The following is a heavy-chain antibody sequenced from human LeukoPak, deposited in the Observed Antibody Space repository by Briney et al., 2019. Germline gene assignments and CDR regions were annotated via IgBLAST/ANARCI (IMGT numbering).Heavy chain of an antibody. CDR2: IIPIFGTA. J-gene: IGHJ5*02. D-gene: IGHD3-3*01. Sequence: GASVKLSCKVSGGTFTSYTISWLRQPPGQGLEWMGGIIPIFGTANYTQKFQGRVTLTAVETPSAAYMELSSLSADSTDVSYILRGTFGVVINNWFDPWGQGTLVTVSS. CDR1: GGTFTSYT. CDR3: LRGTFGVVINNWFDP. V-gene: IGHV1-69*13.